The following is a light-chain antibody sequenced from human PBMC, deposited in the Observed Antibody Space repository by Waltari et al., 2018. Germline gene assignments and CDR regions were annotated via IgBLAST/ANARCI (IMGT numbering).Light chain of an antibody. CDR3: QQFNDWPRT. CDR1: RSVSRN. CDR2: AAS. J-gene: IGKJ1*01. V-gene: IGKV3-15*01. Sequence: EVVMTQFPATLSVSPGESATLSCRASRSVSRNIVWYQQRPGRAPRPLIYAASTRATDTPARFSGSGYGTEFSLTISRLQSEDFAVYYCQQFNDWPRTFGQGTRVEIK.